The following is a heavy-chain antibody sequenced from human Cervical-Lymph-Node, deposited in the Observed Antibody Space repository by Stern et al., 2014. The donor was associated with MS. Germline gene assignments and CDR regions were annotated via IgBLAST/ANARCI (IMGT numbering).Heavy chain of an antibody. D-gene: IGHD4/OR15-4a*01. CDR1: GGSISSYY. J-gene: IGHJ5*02. CDR2: IYYSGST. Sequence: MQLVESGPGLVKPSETLSLTCTVSGGSISSYYWRWIRQPPGKRLEWIGFIYYSGSTNYNPSLKSRVTISVDTSKNQFSLKLSSVTAADTAVYYCARGGLTASPFDPWGQGTLVTVSS. CDR3: ARGGLTASPFDP. V-gene: IGHV4-59*01.